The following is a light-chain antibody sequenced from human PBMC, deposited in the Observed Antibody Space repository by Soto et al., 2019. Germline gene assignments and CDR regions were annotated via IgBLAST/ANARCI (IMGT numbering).Light chain of an antibody. CDR3: QVWDRSSDHFV. CDR2: YDK. J-gene: IGLJ1*01. V-gene: IGLV3-21*04. CDR1: NIGGQS. Sequence: SYELTQPPSVSVAPGKTARITCEESNIGGQSVHWYQQKPGQAPVLVISYDKDRPSGIPERFSGSNSGNTATLTISRVEAGDEADYYCQVWDRSSDHFVFGTGTKLTVL.